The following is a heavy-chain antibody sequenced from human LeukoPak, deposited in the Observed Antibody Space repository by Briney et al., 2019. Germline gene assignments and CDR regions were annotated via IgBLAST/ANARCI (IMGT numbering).Heavy chain of an antibody. CDR2: IIPIFGTA. Sequence: SVKVSCKGSGYTFTKYAISWVRQAPGQGLEWMGGIIPIFGTANYAQKFQGRVTITADESTSTAYMELSSLRSEDTAVYYCSTRSEYFDYWGQGTLVTVSS. CDR3: STRSEYFDY. V-gene: IGHV1-69*13. CDR1: GYTFTKYA. J-gene: IGHJ4*02. D-gene: IGHD1-14*01.